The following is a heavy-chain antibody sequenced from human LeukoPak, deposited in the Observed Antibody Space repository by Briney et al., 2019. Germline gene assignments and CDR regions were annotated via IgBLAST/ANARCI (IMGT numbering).Heavy chain of an antibody. CDR2: ISAYNGNT. J-gene: IGHJ1*01. D-gene: IGHD2-2*01. CDR3: AGAPGGPYCSSTSCYAKYFQH. Sequence: ASVKVSCKASGYTFTSYGISWVRQAPGQGLEWMGWISAYNGNTNYAQKLQGRVTMTTDTSTSTAYTELRSLRSDDTAVYYCAGAPGGPYCSSTSCYAKYFQHWGQGTLVTVSS. V-gene: IGHV1-18*01. CDR1: GYTFTSYG.